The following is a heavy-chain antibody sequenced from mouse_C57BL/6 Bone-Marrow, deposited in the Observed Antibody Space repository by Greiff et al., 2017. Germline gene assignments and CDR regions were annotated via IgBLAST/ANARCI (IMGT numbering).Heavy chain of an antibody. V-gene: IGHV1-9*01. D-gene: IGHD1-1*01. CDR1: GYTFTGYW. Sequence: QVQLQQSGAELMKPGASVKLSCKATGYTFTGYWIEWVKQRPGHGLEWIGEIFPGSGSTNYNEKFKGQGTFTAETYSNTAYMQLSSLKTEDSAIYYYARYGQVPRYTRFAYWGQGTLVTVSA. CDR3: ARYGQVPRYTRFAY. CDR2: IFPGSGST. J-gene: IGHJ3*01.